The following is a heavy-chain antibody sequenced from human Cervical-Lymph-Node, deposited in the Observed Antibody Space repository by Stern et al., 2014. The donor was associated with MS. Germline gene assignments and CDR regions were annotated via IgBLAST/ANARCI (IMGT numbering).Heavy chain of an antibody. J-gene: IGHJ5*02. D-gene: IGHD6-6*01. CDR2: IVPIFGKT. V-gene: IGHV1-69*01. CDR1: GGTFSTYS. CDR3: ATDVLRDISSSS. Sequence: VQLVESGAQVKKPGSSVRVSCQASGGTFSTYSFCWVRQAPGKGLEWMGGIVPIFGKTNYAQKFQGRVTFTADESTSTVYMDLTSLRSDDTAVYYCATDVLRDISSSSWGQGTQVTVSS.